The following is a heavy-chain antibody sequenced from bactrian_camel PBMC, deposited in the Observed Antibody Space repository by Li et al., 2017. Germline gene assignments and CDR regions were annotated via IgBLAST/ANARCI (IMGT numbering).Heavy chain of an antibody. D-gene: IGHD6*01. CDR1: GGTYSSYRSYC. CDR2: IDKNGKT. V-gene: IGHV3S57*01. J-gene: IGHJ4*01. Sequence: VQLVESGGGSVKAGESLKLSCVAFGGTYSSYRSYCMGWFRQAPGKEREGVASIDKNGKTDYADSVKGRFTIARDDGVNAIYLQMNSLKLEDTAVYYCAAGFLLPGVCGGGKWLGGTYMYSGRGPRSPSP.